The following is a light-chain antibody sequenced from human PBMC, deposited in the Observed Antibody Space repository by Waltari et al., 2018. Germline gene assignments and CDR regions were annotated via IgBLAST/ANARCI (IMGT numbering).Light chain of an antibody. Sequence: NFMLTQPPSVSESPGKTVTISCTRSSGSIGSNYVQWPQQRPGSSPTTVIYEDNQRPSGVPDRFSGSIDSSSNSASLTISGLTTEDEADYYCQSYDSSNVVVFGGGTKLTVL. V-gene: IGLV6-57*01. CDR1: SGSIGSNY. CDR3: QSYDSSNVVV. CDR2: EDN. J-gene: IGLJ2*01.